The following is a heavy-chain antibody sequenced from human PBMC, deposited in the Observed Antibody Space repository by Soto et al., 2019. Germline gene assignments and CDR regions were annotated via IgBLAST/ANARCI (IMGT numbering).Heavy chain of an antibody. V-gene: IGHV4-34*01. CDR3: ARCRTLVRYYYGMDV. D-gene: IGHD3-10*01. CDR2: IYHSGST. Sequence: WIRKTTGKGLEWIGEIYHSGSTNYNPSLKSRVTISVDTSKNQFSLKLSSVTAADTAVYYCARCRTLVRYYYGMDVWGQGTTVTVS. J-gene: IGHJ6*02.